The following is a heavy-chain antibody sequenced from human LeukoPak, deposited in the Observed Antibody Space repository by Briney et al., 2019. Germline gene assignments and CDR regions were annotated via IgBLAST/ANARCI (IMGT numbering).Heavy chain of an antibody. D-gene: IGHD3-22*01. V-gene: IGHV1-69*13. CDR1: GGTFSSYA. J-gene: IGHJ4*02. CDR3: ARGLYYYDSSGYLDY. CDR2: IIPIFGTA. Sequence: ASVKVSCKASGGTFSSYAISWVRQAPGQGLEWMGGIIPIFGTANYAQKFQGRVTITADESTSTAYMELSSLRSEDTAAYYCARGLYYYDSSGYLDYWGQGTLVTVSS.